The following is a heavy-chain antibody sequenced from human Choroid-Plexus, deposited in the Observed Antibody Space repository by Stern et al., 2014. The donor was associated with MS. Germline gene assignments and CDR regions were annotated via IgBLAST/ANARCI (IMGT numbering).Heavy chain of an antibody. V-gene: IGHV4-59*01. D-gene: IGHD3-22*01. CDR2: ISYRGNT. Sequence: QLQLQESGPGLVKPSEPLSLTCTVSGGSTSNYSWSWIRQPPGQGLEWIGYISYRGNTNYNPSLKSRVTISVHTSQRQFSLNLTSVTAADTAVYYCSSSGYYGVEDYFDYWGPGTLVTVSS. CDR3: SSSGYYGVEDYFDY. J-gene: IGHJ4*02. CDR1: GGSTSNYS.